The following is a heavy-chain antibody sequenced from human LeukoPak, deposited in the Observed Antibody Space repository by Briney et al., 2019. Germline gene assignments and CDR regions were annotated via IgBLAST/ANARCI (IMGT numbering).Heavy chain of an antibody. Sequence: GGSLRLSCAASGFTFSTYAIHWVRQAPGKGLEWVAFISNNGRNKDYADSVKGRFTISRDNSKNTLYLQVNSLRPDDTAVYYCTRDLTGHYSIDYRGQGTLVTVSS. V-gene: IGHV3-30*04. CDR1: GFTFSTYA. CDR2: ISNNGRNK. D-gene: IGHD3-22*01. J-gene: IGHJ4*02. CDR3: TRDLTGHYSIDY.